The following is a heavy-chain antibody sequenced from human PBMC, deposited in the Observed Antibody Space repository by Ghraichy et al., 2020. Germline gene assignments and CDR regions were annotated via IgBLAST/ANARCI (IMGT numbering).Heavy chain of an antibody. CDR1: GFTVSSNY. Sequence: GGSLRLSCAASGFTVSSNYMSWVRQAPGKGLEWVSVIYSGGSTYYADSVKGRFTISRDNSKNTLYLQMNSLRAEDTAVYYCARDSGYDESEYFQHWGQGTLVTVSS. CDR2: IYSGGST. V-gene: IGHV3-53*01. CDR3: ARDSGYDESEYFQH. D-gene: IGHD3-10*01. J-gene: IGHJ1*01.